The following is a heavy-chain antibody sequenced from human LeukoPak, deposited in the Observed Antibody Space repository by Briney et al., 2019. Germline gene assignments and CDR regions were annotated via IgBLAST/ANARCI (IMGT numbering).Heavy chain of an antibody. V-gene: IGHV1-46*01. D-gene: IGHD6-13*01. J-gene: IGHJ6*03. CDR3: ARDSRSGSSWYYYYYYMDV. CDR1: GYTFTSYY. Sequence: ASAKVSCKASGYTFTSYYMHWVRQAPGQGLEWMGIINPSGGSTSYAQKFQGRVTMTRDTSTSTVYMELSSLRSEDTAVYYCARDSRSGSSWYYYYYYMDVWGKGTTVTVSS. CDR2: INPSGGST.